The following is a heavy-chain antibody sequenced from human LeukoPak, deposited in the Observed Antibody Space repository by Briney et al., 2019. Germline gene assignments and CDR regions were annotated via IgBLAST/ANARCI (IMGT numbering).Heavy chain of an antibody. CDR3: AKDLSPLVTVVTPDY. V-gene: IGHV1-8*01. J-gene: IGHJ4*02. Sequence: ASVKVSCRASGYTFTSYDINWVRQATGQGLEWMGWMNPNSGNTGYAQKFQGRVTMTRNTSISTAYMELSSLRSEDTAVYYCAKDLSPLVTVVTPDYWGQGTLVTVSS. D-gene: IGHD4-23*01. CDR2: MNPNSGNT. CDR1: GYTFTSYD.